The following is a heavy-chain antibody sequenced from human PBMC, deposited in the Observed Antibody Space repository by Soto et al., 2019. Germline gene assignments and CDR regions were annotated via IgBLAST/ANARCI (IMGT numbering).Heavy chain of an antibody. V-gene: IGHV3-48*02. J-gene: IGHJ3*02. CDR3: AIGPRYCSGGSCYLFSAFDI. Sequence: EVQLVESGGGLVQPGGSLRLSCAASGFTFSSYSMNWVRQAPGKGLEWVSYISSSSTIYYADSVKGRFTISRDNAKNSLYLQMNSLRDEDTAVYYCAIGPRYCSGGSCYLFSAFDIWGQGTMVTVSS. D-gene: IGHD2-15*01. CDR1: GFTFSSYS. CDR2: ISSSSTI.